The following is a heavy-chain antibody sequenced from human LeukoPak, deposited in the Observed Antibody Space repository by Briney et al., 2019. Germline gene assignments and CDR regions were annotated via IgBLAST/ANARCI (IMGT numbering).Heavy chain of an antibody. CDR3: ARDHAYRADY. J-gene: IGHJ4*02. CDR1: GFTFSNDW. Sequence: GGSLRLSCAASGFTFSNDWMCWVLHAPGKGLEWVANINQDESKKYYADSVKGRFTISRDNAKNSLYLQMSSLTAEDTAIYYCARDHAYRADYWGQGTLVTVSS. CDR2: INQDESKK. D-gene: IGHD2-2*01. V-gene: IGHV3-7*01.